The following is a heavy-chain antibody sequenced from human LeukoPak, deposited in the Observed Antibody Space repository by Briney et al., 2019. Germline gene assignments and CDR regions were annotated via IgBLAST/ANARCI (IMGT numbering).Heavy chain of an antibody. V-gene: IGHV1-69*13. J-gene: IGHJ4*02. CDR3: ARYYYDSSGYYYFDY. CDR2: IIPIFGTA. Sequence: SVKVSCKASGGTFSSYAISWVRQAPGQGLEWMGGIIPIFGTANYAQKFQGRVTITADESTSTAYMELSSLRSEDTAVYYCARYYYDSSGYYYFDYWGQVTLVTVSS. D-gene: IGHD3-22*01. CDR1: GGTFSSYA.